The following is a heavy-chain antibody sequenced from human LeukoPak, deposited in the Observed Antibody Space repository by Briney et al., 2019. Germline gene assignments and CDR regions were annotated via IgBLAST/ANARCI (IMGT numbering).Heavy chain of an antibody. D-gene: IGHD3-22*01. CDR3: VKHFYDSSGYFFAFDI. CDR1: GFSFSYSA. Sequence: GGSLRLSCAASGFSFSYSAMSWVRQAPGKGLEWVSTISGGSGGSTVYADSVKVRFTISRYNSKNTVHLQRNSLSAEDTALYYCVKHFYDSSGYFFAFDIWGQGTKVTVSS. V-gene: IGHV3-23*01. CDR2: ISGGSGGST. J-gene: IGHJ3*02.